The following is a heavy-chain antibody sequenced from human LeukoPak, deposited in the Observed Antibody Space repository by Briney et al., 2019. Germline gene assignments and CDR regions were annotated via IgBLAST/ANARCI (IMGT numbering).Heavy chain of an antibody. V-gene: IGHV4-4*02. CDR3: ARGPVGYCSSTSCYNGMDV. J-gene: IGHJ6*02. CDR2: INHSGST. Sequence: SETLSLTCAVSGGSISSSNWWSWVRQPPGKGLEWIGEINHSGSTNYNPSLKSRVTISVDTPKNQFSLKLSSVTAADTAVYYCARGPVGYCSSTSCYNGMDVWGQGTTVTVSS. CDR1: GGSISSSNW. D-gene: IGHD2-2*02.